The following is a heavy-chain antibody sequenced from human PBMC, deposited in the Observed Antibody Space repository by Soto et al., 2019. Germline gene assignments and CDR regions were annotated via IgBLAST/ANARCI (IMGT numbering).Heavy chain of an antibody. CDR1: GFTFSSHG. D-gene: IGHD3-22*01. V-gene: IGHV3-30*18. J-gene: IGHJ1*01. CDR2: VSFDGTNK. Sequence: QVQLVESGGGVVQPGMTLRLSCTASGFTFSSHGMHWVRQAPGKGLEWVAVVSFDGTNKNYADSVRGRFTISRDNSTNTLYLQMSSLIAENTAVYYCANGDSSGFEYFQSWGQGTLVTVSS. CDR3: ANGDSSGFEYFQS.